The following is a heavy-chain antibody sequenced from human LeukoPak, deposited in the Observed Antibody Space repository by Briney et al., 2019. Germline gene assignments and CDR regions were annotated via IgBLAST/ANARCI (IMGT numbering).Heavy chain of an antibody. J-gene: IGHJ4*02. V-gene: IGHV4-39*07. CDR3: ARVVRGSTYYYDSSGYYYFDY. CDR2: IYYSGST. CDR1: GGSISSSSYY. Sequence: SETLSLTCTVSGGSISSSSYYWGWIRQPPGKGLEWIGSIYYSGSTYYNPSLKGRVTISVDTSKNQISLKLSSVTAADTAVYYCARVVRGSTYYYDSSGYYYFDYWGQGTLVTLSS. D-gene: IGHD3-22*01.